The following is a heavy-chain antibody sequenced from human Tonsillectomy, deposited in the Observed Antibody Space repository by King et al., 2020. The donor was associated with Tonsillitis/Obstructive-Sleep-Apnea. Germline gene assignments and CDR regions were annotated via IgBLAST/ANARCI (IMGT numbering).Heavy chain of an antibody. V-gene: IGHV3-30*03. Sequence: VQLVESGGGVVQSGRSLRLSCAASGFTFSSYGMHWVRQAPGKGLEWVAVISYDGSNKYYADSVKGRFTISRDNSKNTLYLQMNSLKAEDTAVYYCPRGHTPEYGMDVWGQGTTVTVSS. CDR2: ISYDGSNK. J-gene: IGHJ6*02. D-gene: IGHD3-10*01. CDR3: PRGHTPEYGMDV. CDR1: GFTFSSYG.